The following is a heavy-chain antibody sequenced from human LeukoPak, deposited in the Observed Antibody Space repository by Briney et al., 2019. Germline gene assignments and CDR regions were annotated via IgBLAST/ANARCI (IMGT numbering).Heavy chain of an antibody. J-gene: IGHJ4*02. CDR1: GASISSYY. D-gene: IGHD6-13*01. CDR3: ARARAAAGTFDY. Sequence: PSETLSLTCTVSGASISSYYWSWIRQPPGKGLEWIGDIYYSGSIKYNPSLKSRVTMSVDTSKNQFSLKLSSVTAADTAVYYCARARAAAGTFDYWGQGTLVTVSS. CDR2: IYYSGSI. V-gene: IGHV4-59*01.